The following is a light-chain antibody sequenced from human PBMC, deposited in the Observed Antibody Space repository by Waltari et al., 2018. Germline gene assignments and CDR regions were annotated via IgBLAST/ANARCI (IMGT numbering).Light chain of an antibody. CDR3: QQYYDIPLT. Sequence: DIVMTQSPDSLAVSLGETATINCKSSQKILWSRNKNNYLARYQQKPGQPPKLLMYLASTRESGVPGRFSGSGSGTDFTLTIRSLQAEDVAIYYCQQYYDIPLTFGGGTKVEIK. J-gene: IGKJ4*01. CDR1: QKILWSRNKNNY. V-gene: IGKV4-1*01. CDR2: LAS.